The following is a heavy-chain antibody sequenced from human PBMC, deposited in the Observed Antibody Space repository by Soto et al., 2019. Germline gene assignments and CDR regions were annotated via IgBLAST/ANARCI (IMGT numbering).Heavy chain of an antibody. CDR1: GFTFTSSA. CDR3: AAVYCSSTSGVQHYYYYGMDV. J-gene: IGHJ6*02. V-gene: IGHV1-58*02. D-gene: IGHD2-2*01. CDR2: IVVGSGNT. Sequence: QMQLVQSGPEVKKPGTSVKVSCKASGFTFTSSAMQWVRQARGQRLEWIGWIVVGSGNTNYAQKFQERVTITRDMSTSTAYMELSSLRSEDTAVYYCAAVYCSSTSGVQHYYYYGMDVWGQGTTFTVSS.